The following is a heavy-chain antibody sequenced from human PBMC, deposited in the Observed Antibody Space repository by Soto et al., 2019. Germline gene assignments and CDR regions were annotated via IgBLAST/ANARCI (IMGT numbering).Heavy chain of an antibody. V-gene: IGHV3-23*01. J-gene: IGHJ3*02. CDR2: ISGSGGST. CDR3: ANSPRKNDAFDI. Sequence: GGSLRLSCAASGFTFSSYAMSWVRQAPGKGLEWVSAISGSGGSTYYADSVKGRFTISRDNSKNTLYLQMNSLRAEDTAVYYCANSPRKNDAFDIWGQGTMVTVSS. CDR1: GFTFSSYA.